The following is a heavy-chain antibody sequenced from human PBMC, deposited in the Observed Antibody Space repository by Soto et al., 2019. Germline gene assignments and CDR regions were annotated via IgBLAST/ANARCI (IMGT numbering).Heavy chain of an antibody. J-gene: IGHJ6*03. CDR1: GYSLTDNG. CDR2: IRPDSGKT. CDR3: ARVYGYYYYYMDV. D-gene: IGHD2-8*01. Sequence: QAYLEQSGAEVKKPGASVKVSCKASGYSLTDNGITWVRQASGQGLEYVGRIRPDSGKTDYAQKFQGRVTMTRDTSINTVYMELSSLRSDDTAVYYCARVYGYYYYYMDVWGKGTTVTVSS. V-gene: IGHV1-8*01.